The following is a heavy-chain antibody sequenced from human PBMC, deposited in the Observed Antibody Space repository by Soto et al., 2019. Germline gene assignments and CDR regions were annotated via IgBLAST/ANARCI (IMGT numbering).Heavy chain of an antibody. CDR1: GYNFTSHY. CDR2: IYPRGGST. D-gene: IGHD3-22*01. J-gene: IGHJ6*02. CDR3: ARVGYSSTGTTLHFHGLDV. V-gene: IGHV1-46*01. Sequence: ASVKVSCKTSGYNFTSHYIHWVRQAPGQRLESMGIIYPRGGSTIYAQKFQGKVTMTRDTSTHTLYMELSSLRSEDTAIYYCARVGYSSTGTTLHFHGLDVWGQGATVTVSS.